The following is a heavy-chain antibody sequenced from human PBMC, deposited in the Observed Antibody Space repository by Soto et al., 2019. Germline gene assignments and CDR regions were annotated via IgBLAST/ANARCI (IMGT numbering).Heavy chain of an antibody. CDR3: ARSRESSSWAVGGYFDL. CDR2: INHSGST. CDR1: AGSFSGYY. V-gene: IGHV4-34*01. J-gene: IGHJ2*01. D-gene: IGHD6-13*01. Sequence: QVQLQQWGAGLLKPSETLSLTCAVYAGSFSGYYWTWIRQPPGKGLEWIGEINHSGSTNENPSLKSRVTISVDTSKNQFSLKLSSVTAADTAVYYCARSRESSSWAVGGYFDLWGRGTLVTVSS.